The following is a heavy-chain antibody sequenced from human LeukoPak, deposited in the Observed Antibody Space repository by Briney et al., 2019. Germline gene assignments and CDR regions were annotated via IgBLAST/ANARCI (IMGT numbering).Heavy chain of an antibody. CDR1: GGSISSYY. CDR2: IYYSGST. V-gene: IGHV4-59*01. Sequence: SETLSLTCTVSGGSISSYYWSWIRQPPGKGLEWIGYIYYSGSTNYNPSPKSRVTISVDTSKNQFSLKLSSVTAADTAVYYCARIAAADRTLDYWGQGTLVTVSS. J-gene: IGHJ4*02. CDR3: ARIAAADRTLDY. D-gene: IGHD6-13*01.